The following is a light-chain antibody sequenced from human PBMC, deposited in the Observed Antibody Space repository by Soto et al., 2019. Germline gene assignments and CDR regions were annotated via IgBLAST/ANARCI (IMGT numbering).Light chain of an antibody. Sequence: DIPMTQSPSSLSASVGDRVTITCRASQSISSYLNWYQQKPGKAPKLLIYAASSLQSGVPSRFSGSGSGTDFTLTISSLQPEDFANYYCQQSYVFGPGTKVDIK. CDR2: AAS. V-gene: IGKV1-39*01. CDR1: QSISSY. CDR3: QQSYV. J-gene: IGKJ3*01.